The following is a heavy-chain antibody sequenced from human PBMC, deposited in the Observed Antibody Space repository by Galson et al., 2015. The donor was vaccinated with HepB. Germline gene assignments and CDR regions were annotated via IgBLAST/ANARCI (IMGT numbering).Heavy chain of an antibody. CDR3: AKATWSTPNDAFDI. V-gene: IGHV3-23*01. CDR2: ISTSGGST. Sequence: SLRLSCAASGFPFSSYAMGWVRQAPGMGLEWVSVISTSGGSTYYADSVKGRFTISRDNSKNTLYLQMNSLRAEDTAVYYCAKATWSTPNDAFDIWGQGTMVTVSS. J-gene: IGHJ3*02. CDR1: GFPFSSYA.